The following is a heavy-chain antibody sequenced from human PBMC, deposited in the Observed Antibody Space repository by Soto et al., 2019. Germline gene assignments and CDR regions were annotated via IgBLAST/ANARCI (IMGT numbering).Heavy chain of an antibody. CDR2: IWYDGSNK. V-gene: IGHV3-33*01. Sequence: GGSLRLSCAASGFTFSSYGMHWVRQAPGKGLEWVAVIWYDGSNKYYADSVKGRFTISRDNSKNTLYLQMNSLRAEDTAVYYCARDKLRLPSGMDVWGQGTTVTVSS. CDR1: GFTFSSYG. D-gene: IGHD3-3*01. CDR3: ARDKLRLPSGMDV. J-gene: IGHJ6*02.